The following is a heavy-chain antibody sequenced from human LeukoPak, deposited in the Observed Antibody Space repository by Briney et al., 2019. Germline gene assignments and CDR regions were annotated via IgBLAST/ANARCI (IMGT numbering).Heavy chain of an antibody. CDR2: ISSSGSTI. Sequence: GRSLRLSCLASGFTFSDYYMSWIRQAPGKGLEWVSYISSSGSTIYYADSVKGRFTISRDNAKNSLYLQMNSLRAEDTAVYYCARAVTTVTSVGMDVWGQGTTVTVSS. J-gene: IGHJ6*02. CDR1: GFTFSDYY. V-gene: IGHV3-11*01. CDR3: ARAVTTVTSVGMDV. D-gene: IGHD4-17*01.